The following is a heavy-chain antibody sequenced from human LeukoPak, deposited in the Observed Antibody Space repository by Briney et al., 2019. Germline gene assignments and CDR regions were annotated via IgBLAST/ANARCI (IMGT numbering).Heavy chain of an antibody. Sequence: PSETLSLTCAVYGGSFSGYYWSWIRQPPGKGLEWIGEINHSGSTNYNPSLKSRVTISVDKSKNQFSLKLSSVTAADTAVYYCARGLYGEDYWGQGTLVTVSS. J-gene: IGHJ4*02. CDR1: GGSFSGYY. CDR2: INHSGST. CDR3: ARGLYGEDY. D-gene: IGHD3-10*01. V-gene: IGHV4-34*01.